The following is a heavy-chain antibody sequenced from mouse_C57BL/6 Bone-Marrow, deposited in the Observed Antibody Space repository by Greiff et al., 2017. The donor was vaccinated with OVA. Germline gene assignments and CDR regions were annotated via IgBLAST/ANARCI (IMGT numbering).Heavy chain of an antibody. Sequence: EVKLVESGVGLVQPGDSLSLSCAASGFTFTNYYMSWVRQPPGKALEWLAFIRNKPNGSTTEYSASVKGRFTISSDNSQSILYLQMNALRAEDSATYYCARYKGRVAVDYFDYWGQGTALTVSS. CDR2: IRNKPNGSTT. CDR3: ARYKGRVAVDYFDY. J-gene: IGHJ2*01. CDR1: GFTFTNYY. V-gene: IGHV7-3*01. D-gene: IGHD1-1*01.